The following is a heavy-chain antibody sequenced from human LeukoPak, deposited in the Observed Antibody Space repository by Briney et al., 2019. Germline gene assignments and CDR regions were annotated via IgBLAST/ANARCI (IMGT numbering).Heavy chain of an antibody. Sequence: ASVKVSCKASGYTFTGYYMQWVRQAPGQGLEWMGWINPNSGGTNYAQKFQGRVTMTRDTSISTAYMELSRLRSDDTAVYYCARGTARKYQLLSEMIDYWGQGTLVTVSS. J-gene: IGHJ4*02. V-gene: IGHV1-2*02. CDR1: GYTFTGYY. D-gene: IGHD2-2*01. CDR2: INPNSGGT. CDR3: ARGTARKYQLLSEMIDY.